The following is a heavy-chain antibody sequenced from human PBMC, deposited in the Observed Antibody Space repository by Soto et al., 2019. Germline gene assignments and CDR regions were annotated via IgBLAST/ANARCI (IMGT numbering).Heavy chain of an antibody. J-gene: IGHJ5*02. CDR1: GFTFDDYA. V-gene: IGHV3-9*01. CDR2: ISWNSGSI. D-gene: IGHD1-26*01. CDR3: AKEIVGAPGWFDP. Sequence: EVQLVESGGGLVQPGRSLRLSCAASGFTFDDYAMHWVRQAPGKGLEWVSGISWNSGSIGYADSVKGRFTISRDNAKNSLYLQMNSRRAEDTALYYCAKEIVGAPGWFDPWGQGTLVTVSS.